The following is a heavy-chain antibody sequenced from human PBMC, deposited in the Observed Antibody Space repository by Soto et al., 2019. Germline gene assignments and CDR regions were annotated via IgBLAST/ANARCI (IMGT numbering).Heavy chain of an antibody. CDR2: IYYSGNT. Sequence: PSETLSLTCAVSGGSMRSGDYSWSWIRQPPGKGLEWIGYIYYSGNTYYNPSLKSRVTISVDRSKNQFSLKLSSVTAAETAVYYCARGISLIMAAPAYWGQGTLVTVSS. J-gene: IGHJ4*02. CDR3: ARGISLIMAAPAY. D-gene: IGHD3-22*01. V-gene: IGHV4-30-2*01. CDR1: GGSMRSGDYS.